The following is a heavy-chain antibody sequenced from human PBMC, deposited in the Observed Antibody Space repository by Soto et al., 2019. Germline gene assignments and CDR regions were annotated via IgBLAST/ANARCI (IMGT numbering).Heavy chain of an antibody. D-gene: IGHD4-17*01. CDR1: GGSISSYY. V-gene: IGHV4-59*12. CDR2: IYYSGST. CDR3: AREPYGDYVGYFDP. J-gene: IGHJ5*02. Sequence: SETLSLTCTVSGGSISSYYWSWIRQPPGKGLEWIGYIYYSGSTNYNPSLKSRVTISVDTSKNQFSLKLNSMTAADTAVYYCAREPYGDYVGYFDPWGQATLVTVSS.